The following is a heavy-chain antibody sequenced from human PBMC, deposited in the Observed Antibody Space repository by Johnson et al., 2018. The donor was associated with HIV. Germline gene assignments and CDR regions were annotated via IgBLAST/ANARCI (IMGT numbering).Heavy chain of an antibody. CDR3: AKDGGARGSSWYEGVFDI. Sequence: QVQLVESGGGVVQPGRSLRLSCAASGFTFDDYAMHWVRQAPGKGLEWVAVIWNGGNTGYADSVKGRFTISRANSTNTLYLQINSLRAEDTAVYYCAKDGGARGSSWYEGVFDIWGQGTMVTVSS. CDR1: GFTFDDYA. J-gene: IGHJ3*02. CDR2: IWNGGNT. D-gene: IGHD6-13*01. V-gene: IGHV3-30*18.